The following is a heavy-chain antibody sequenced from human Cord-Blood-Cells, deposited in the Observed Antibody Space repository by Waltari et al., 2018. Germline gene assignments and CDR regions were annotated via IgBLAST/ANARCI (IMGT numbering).Heavy chain of an antibody. J-gene: IGHJ4*02. Sequence: QVQLVQSGAEVKKPGSSVQVSCRASGGTFSSYAISWVRQAPGQGLEWMGGIIPILGIANYAQKFQGRVTITADESTSTAYMELSSLRSEDTAVYYCASGHYYDSSEGGFDYWGQGTLVTVSS. CDR2: IIPILGIA. V-gene: IGHV1-69*04. CDR1: GGTFSSYA. CDR3: ASGHYYDSSEGGFDY. D-gene: IGHD3-22*01.